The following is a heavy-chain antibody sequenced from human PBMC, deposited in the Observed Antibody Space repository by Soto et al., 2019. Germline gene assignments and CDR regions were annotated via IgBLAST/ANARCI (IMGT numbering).Heavy chain of an antibody. Sequence: ASVKVSCKASGYTFTGYYMHWVRQAPGQGLERMGWLNPNSGGTNYAQKFQGRVTMTRDTSISTAYMELSRLRSDDTAVYYCARAVTIFGVVIVNWFDPWGQGTLVTVSS. J-gene: IGHJ5*02. CDR3: ARAVTIFGVVIVNWFDP. V-gene: IGHV1-2*02. CDR2: LNPNSGGT. D-gene: IGHD3-3*01. CDR1: GYTFTGYY.